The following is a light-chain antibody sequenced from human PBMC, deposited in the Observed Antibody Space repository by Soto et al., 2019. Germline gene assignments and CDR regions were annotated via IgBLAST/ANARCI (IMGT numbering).Light chain of an antibody. CDR3: QQYLSVPRA. Sequence: DIVMTQSPDSLAVPLGERATINCKSSQTVFHSPHNNNYLAWYQKKPGQPPKLLIYWASTRESGVPDRFSGSGSGTDFTLTISSLRAEDVAVYYCQQYLSVPRAFGQGTKVEI. V-gene: IGKV4-1*01. CDR2: WAS. CDR1: QTVFHSPHNNNY. J-gene: IGKJ1*01.